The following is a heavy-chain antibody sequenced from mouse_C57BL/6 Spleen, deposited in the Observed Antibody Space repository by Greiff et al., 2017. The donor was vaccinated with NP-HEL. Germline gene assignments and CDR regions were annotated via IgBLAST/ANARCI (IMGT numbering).Heavy chain of an antibody. CDR3: ARGWLRQGQNYFDY. V-gene: IGHV1-64*01. CDR1: GYTFTSYW. CDR2: IHPNSGST. J-gene: IGHJ2*01. D-gene: IGHD2-2*01. Sequence: VQLQQSGAELVKPGASVKLSCKASGYTFTSYWMHWVKQRPGQGLEWIGMIHPNSGSTNYNEKFKSKATLTVDKSSSTAYMQLSSLTSEDSAVYYCARGWLRQGQNYFDYWGQGTTLTVSS.